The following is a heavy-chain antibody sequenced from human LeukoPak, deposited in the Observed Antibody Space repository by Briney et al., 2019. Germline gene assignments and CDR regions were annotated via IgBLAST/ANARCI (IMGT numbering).Heavy chain of an antibody. Sequence: GGSLRLSCAASGFTFSSYSMNWVRQAPGKGLEWVSSISSSSSYIYYADSVKGRFTISRDNAKNSLYLQMNSLRAEDTAVYYCARDGSISPDAFDIWGQGTMVTVSS. CDR1: GFTFSSYS. D-gene: IGHD2-21*01. CDR3: ARDGSISPDAFDI. J-gene: IGHJ3*02. V-gene: IGHV3-21*01. CDR2: ISSSSSYI.